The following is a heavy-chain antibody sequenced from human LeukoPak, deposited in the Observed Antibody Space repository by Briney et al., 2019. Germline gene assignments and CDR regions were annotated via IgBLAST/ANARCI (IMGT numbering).Heavy chain of an antibody. D-gene: IGHD2-2*01. J-gene: IGHJ4*02. CDR2: ISGSGGST. CDR1: GFTFSHYA. Sequence: PGRSLRLSCAASGFTFSHYAMHWVRQAPGKGLEWVSAISGSGGSTYYADSVKGRFTISRDNSKNTLYLQMNSLRAEDTAVYYCAKDLGTSCYPDYWGQGTLVTVSS. V-gene: IGHV3-23*01. CDR3: AKDLGTSCYPDY.